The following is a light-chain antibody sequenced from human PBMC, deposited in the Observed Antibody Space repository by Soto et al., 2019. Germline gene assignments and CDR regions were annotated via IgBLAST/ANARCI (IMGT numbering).Light chain of an antibody. CDR3: AAWDDSLSGSV. V-gene: IGLV1-47*01. Sequence: QSVLTQPPSASGTPGQTVTISCSGSSSNIGTNYVYWYQQLPGTAPKLLIYRNDQRPSGVPDRFSGSKSGTSGSLAISGLRVEDEADYYCAAWDDSLSGSVFGGGTKLTVL. J-gene: IGLJ3*02. CDR2: RND. CDR1: SSNIGTNY.